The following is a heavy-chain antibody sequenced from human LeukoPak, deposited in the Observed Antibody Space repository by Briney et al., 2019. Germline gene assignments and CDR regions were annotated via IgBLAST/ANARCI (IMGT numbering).Heavy chain of an antibody. CDR2: ISYDGSNK. V-gene: IGHV3-30*18. CDR1: GFTFSSCG. J-gene: IGHJ4*02. CDR3: AKDEGLAAPSGY. Sequence: GGSLRLSCAASGFTFSSCGMHWVRQAPGKGLEWVAVISYDGSNKYYADSVKGRFTISRDNSKNTLYLQMNSLRAEDTAVYYCAKDEGLAAPSGYWGQGTLVTVSS. D-gene: IGHD6-6*01.